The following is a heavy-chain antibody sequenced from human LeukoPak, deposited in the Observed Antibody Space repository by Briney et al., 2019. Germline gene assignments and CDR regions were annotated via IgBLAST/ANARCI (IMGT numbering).Heavy chain of an antibody. D-gene: IGHD3-3*01. CDR1: GGSISSTSHY. CDR3: ASFSRSQRDFQH. J-gene: IGHJ1*01. V-gene: IGHV4-61*01. Sequence: KSSETLSLTCSVSGGSISSTSHYWSWLRQPPGKGLEWIGYIYPSGSSNYNPSLKSRVTISIDTSKNQFSLKLNSVTAADTAVYYCASFSRSQRDFQHWGQGTLVTVSS. CDR2: IYPSGSS.